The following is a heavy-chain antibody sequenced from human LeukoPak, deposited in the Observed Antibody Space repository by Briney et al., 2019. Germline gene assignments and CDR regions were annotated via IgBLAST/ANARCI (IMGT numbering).Heavy chain of an antibody. D-gene: IGHD4-17*01. CDR3: AREIPYGPIDY. CDR1: GFPFSSYG. Sequence: GSLRLSCAASGFPFSSYGMHWVRPAPGKGLEWVAVIWYDGSNKYYADSVKGRFTISRDNSKNTLYLQMNSLRAEDTAVYYCAREIPYGPIDYWGQGTLVTVSS. J-gene: IGHJ4*02. CDR2: IWYDGSNK. V-gene: IGHV3-33*01.